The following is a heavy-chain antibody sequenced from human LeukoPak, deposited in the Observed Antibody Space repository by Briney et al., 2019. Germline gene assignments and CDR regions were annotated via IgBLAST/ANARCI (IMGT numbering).Heavy chain of an antibody. D-gene: IGHD3-22*01. CDR2: INTNTGNP. CDR1: YSFTSNA. J-gene: IGHJ3*02. Sequence: ASVKVSCKARYSFTSNAMNWVRQAPGQGLEWMGWINTNTGNPTYAQGFTGRFVFSMDTSVNTAYLQISSLKAEDTAVYYCARGAKDSSGYSPTYAFDIWGQGTMVTVSS. CDR3: ARGAKDSSGYSPTYAFDI. V-gene: IGHV7-4-1*02.